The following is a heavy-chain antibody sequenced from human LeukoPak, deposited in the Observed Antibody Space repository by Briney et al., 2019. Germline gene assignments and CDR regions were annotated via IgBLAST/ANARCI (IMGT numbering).Heavy chain of an antibody. V-gene: IGHV3-23*01. D-gene: IGHD3-3*01. Sequence: GALRLSCAASGFTLSSYAMSWVRQAPGRGLEWVSALCGGGGSTYYADSVKARITISRDNSKNTLYLQMNSLRAEDTAVYYCASLTVGVAPGAFDIRGQGTMVTASS. J-gene: IGHJ3*02. CDR2: LCGGGGST. CDR3: ASLTVGVAPGAFDI. CDR1: GFTLSSYA.